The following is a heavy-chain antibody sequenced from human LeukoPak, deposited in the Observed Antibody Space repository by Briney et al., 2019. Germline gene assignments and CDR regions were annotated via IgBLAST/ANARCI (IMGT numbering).Heavy chain of an antibody. CDR2: IYYSGRT. V-gene: IGHV4-39*01. Sequence: SETLSLTCTVAGGSISSGSYYWGWIRQPPGKGLEWIGSIYYSGRTYYNPSLESRVTISVDTSENQFSLKLSSVTATDTAVYYCARPRPSSGRMNDAFDIWGQGTMVTVSS. D-gene: IGHD6-19*01. CDR3: ARPRPSSGRMNDAFDI. CDR1: GGSISSGSYY. J-gene: IGHJ3*02.